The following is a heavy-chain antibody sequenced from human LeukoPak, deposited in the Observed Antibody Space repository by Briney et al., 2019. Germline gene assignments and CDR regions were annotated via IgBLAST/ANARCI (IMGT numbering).Heavy chain of an antibody. CDR1: GYTFTDYY. D-gene: IGHD3-9*01. J-gene: IGHJ5*02. CDR2: IIPNSGGT. CDR3: ARRYHDNLTGYRTENWFAP. Sequence: ASVKVSCKASGYTFTDYYMHWLRQTPGQGLEWMGWIIPNSGGTEYAQKFQGRVTMTRDTSISTFYMELTRLTSDDTAVYYCARRYHDNLTGYRTENWFAPRGQGALVTGSA. V-gene: IGHV1-2*02.